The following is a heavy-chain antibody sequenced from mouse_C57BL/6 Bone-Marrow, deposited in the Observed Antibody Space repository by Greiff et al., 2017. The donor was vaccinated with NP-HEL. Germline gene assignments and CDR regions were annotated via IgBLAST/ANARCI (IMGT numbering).Heavy chain of an antibody. CDR2: IYPGDGDT. Sequence: VHLVESGPELVKPGASVKISCKASGYAFSSSWMNWVKQRPGKGLEWIGRIYPGDGDTNYNGKFKGKATLTADKSSSTAYMQLSSLTSEDSAVYFCAHYYGSSHWYFDVWGTGTTVTVSS. D-gene: IGHD1-1*01. CDR3: AHYYGSSHWYFDV. CDR1: GYAFSSSW. J-gene: IGHJ1*03. V-gene: IGHV1-82*01.